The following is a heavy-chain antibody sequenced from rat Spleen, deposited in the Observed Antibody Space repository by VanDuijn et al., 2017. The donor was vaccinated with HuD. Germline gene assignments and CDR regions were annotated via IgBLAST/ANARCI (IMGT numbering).Heavy chain of an antibody. V-gene: IGHV5-22*01. CDR1: GFTFSDYY. CDR3: TTENYWFAY. CDR2: VPYEGVPI. D-gene: IGHD1-10*01. Sequence: EVQLVESGGGLVQPGRSLKLSCVASGFTFSDYYMAWVRQAPKKGLEWVASVPYEGVPIYSGDSVKGRFTISRDNAKSTLFLQMNSLKSEDTATYYCTTENYWFAYWGQGTLVTVSS. J-gene: IGHJ3*01.